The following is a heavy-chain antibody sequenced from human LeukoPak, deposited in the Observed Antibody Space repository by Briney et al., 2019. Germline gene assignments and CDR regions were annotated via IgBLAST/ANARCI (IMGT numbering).Heavy chain of an antibody. Sequence: GSLRLSCAASGFTFSSYGMHWVRQAPGKGLEWVANIKQDGSEKYYVDSVKGRFTISRDNAKNSLYLQMNSLRAEDTAVYYCARAPAFNYFDYWGQGTLVTVSS. CDR3: ARAPAFNYFDY. CDR2: IKQDGSEK. J-gene: IGHJ4*02. CDR1: GFTFSSYG. V-gene: IGHV3-7*05.